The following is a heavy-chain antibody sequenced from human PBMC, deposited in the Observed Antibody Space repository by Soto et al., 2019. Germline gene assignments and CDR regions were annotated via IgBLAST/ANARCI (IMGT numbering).Heavy chain of an antibody. CDR3: ARDRSGYYNFDY. CDR2: IWYDGSNK. J-gene: IGHJ4*02. Sequence: GGSLRLSCAASGFTFSSYGMHWVRQAPGKGLEWVAVIWYDGSNKYYADSVKGRFTISRDNSKNTLYLQMNSLRAEDTAVYYCARDRSGYYNFDYWGQGTLVTVSS. D-gene: IGHD3-22*01. CDR1: GFTFSSYG. V-gene: IGHV3-33*01.